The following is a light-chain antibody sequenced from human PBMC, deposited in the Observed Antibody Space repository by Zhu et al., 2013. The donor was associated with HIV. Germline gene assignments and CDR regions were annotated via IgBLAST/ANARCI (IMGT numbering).Light chain of an antibody. CDR2: GAS. V-gene: IGKV3-20*01. Sequence: EIVLTQSPGTLSLSPGERATPSCKTNQEINSGYLTWYQQDPGQAPRLLIYGASNRATGVPDRFSGSGSGTDFTLTISRLEPEDFAVYYCQLYGTSPPWTFGQGTKVEIK. CDR3: QLYGTSPPWT. J-gene: IGKJ1*01. CDR1: QEINSGY.